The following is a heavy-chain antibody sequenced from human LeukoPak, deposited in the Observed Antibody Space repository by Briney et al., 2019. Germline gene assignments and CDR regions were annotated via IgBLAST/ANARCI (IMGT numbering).Heavy chain of an antibody. CDR1: GAFVSPYY. CDR2: IYTSGST. V-gene: IGHV4-4*07. Sequence: PSETLSLTCTVSGAFVSPYYWSWIRQPAGKGLEWIGRIYTSGSTNYNPSLKSRVTMSVDTSKNQFSLKLSSVTAADTAVYYCARDSRRGYSYGYFSWFDPWGQGTLVTVSS. CDR3: ARDSRRGYSYGYFSWFDP. D-gene: IGHD5-18*01. J-gene: IGHJ5*02.